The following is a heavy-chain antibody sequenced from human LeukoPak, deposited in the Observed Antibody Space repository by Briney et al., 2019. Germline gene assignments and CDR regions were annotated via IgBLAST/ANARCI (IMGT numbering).Heavy chain of an antibody. CDR2: IYYSGST. Sequence: PSETLSLTCTVSGGSISSYYWSWIRQPPGKGLEWIGYIYYSGSTNYNPSLKSRVTISVDTSKNQFSLKLSSVTAADTAVYYCARLAGDYDFRSGYRGGYFDYWGQGTLVTVSS. CDR3: ARLAGDYDFRSGYRGGYFDY. J-gene: IGHJ4*02. V-gene: IGHV4-59*01. D-gene: IGHD3-3*01. CDR1: GGSISSYY.